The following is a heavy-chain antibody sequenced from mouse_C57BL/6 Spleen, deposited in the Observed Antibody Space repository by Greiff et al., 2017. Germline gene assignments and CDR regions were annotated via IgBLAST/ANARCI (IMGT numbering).Heavy chain of an antibody. J-gene: IGHJ1*03. Sequence: DVKLVESGGGLVKPGGSLKLSCAASGFTFSSYTMSWVRQTPEKRLEWVATISGGGGNTYYPDSVKGRFTISRDNAKNTLYLQMSSLRSEDTALYYCARLTGTVWYFDVWGTGTTVTVSS. D-gene: IGHD4-1*01. CDR2: ISGGGGNT. V-gene: IGHV5-9*01. CDR1: GFTFSSYT. CDR3: ARLTGTVWYFDV.